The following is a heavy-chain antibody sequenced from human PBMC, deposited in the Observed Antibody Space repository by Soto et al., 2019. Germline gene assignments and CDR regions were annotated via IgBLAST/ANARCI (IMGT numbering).Heavy chain of an antibody. J-gene: IGHJ6*02. CDR3: ARDPPAEYYYGMDV. V-gene: IGHV1-69*12. D-gene: IGHD2-2*01. CDR2: IIPIFGTA. Sequence: QVQLVQSGAEVKKPGSSVKVSCKASGGTFSSYAISWVRQAPGQGLEWMGGIIPIFGTANYAQKFQGRVMITADESTSTAYMELSSLRSEDTAVYYCARDPPAEYYYGMDVWGQGTTVTVSS. CDR1: GGTFSSYA.